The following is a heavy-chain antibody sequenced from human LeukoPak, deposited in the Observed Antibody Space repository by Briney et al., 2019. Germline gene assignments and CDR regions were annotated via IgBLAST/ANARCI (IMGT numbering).Heavy chain of an antibody. V-gene: IGHV1-2*02. Sequence: GASVKVSCKASGYTFTGYYMHWVRQAPGQGLEWMGLINPNSGGTNYAQKFQGRVTMTRDTSISTAYMELSRLRADDTAVYYCARDSSSPDYYYYYMDVWGEGTTVTVSS. CDR2: INPNSGGT. CDR1: GYTFTGYY. D-gene: IGHD6-13*01. CDR3: ARDSSSPDYYYYYMDV. J-gene: IGHJ6*03.